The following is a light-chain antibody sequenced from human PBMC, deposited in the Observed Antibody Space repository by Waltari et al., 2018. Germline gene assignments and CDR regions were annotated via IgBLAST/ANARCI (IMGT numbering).Light chain of an antibody. V-gene: IGKV3-11*01. J-gene: IGKJ3*01. CDR1: QGVSRY. CDR2: DTL. Sequence: EIVLTQSPVTLSLSPGERATLSCRASQGVSRYLAWYQKKPGQAPRLLIYDTLSRASGIPARFSGSGSGTDFTLTISSLEPEDFAVYYCLHRSNWPPLFTFGPGTKVDIK. CDR3: LHRSNWPPLFT.